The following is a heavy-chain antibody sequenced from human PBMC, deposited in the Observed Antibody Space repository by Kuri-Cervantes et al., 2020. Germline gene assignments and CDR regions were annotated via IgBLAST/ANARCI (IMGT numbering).Heavy chain of an antibody. CDR2: INPNSGGT. V-gene: IGHV1-2*02. CDR1: GYTFTGYY. CDR3: ARGRKYCSGGSCYSRPNYGMDV. D-gene: IGHD2-15*01. J-gene: IGHJ6*02. Sequence: VSVKVSCKASGYTFTGYYMHWVRQAPGQGLEWMGWINPNSGGTNYAQKFQGRVTMTRDTSISTAYMELSRLRSDDAAVYYCARGRKYCSGGSCYSRPNYGMDVWGQGTTVTVSS.